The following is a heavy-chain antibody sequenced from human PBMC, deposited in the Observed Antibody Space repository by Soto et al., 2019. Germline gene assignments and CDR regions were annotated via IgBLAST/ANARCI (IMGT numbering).Heavy chain of an antibody. CDR2: IYWDDDK. CDR1: GFSLTTSGVG. D-gene: IGHD1-1*01. CDR3: AHRLEISGTGTLDY. V-gene: IGHV2-5*02. Sequence: QLTLKESGPTLVKPTQTLTLTCTFSGFSLTTSGVGVGWIRRPPGKALEWLALIYWDDDKRYSPSLKSRLTITKDTAKNQVVLTMTNMDPVDTATYYCAHRLEISGTGTLDYWGQGTLVTVSS. J-gene: IGHJ4*02.